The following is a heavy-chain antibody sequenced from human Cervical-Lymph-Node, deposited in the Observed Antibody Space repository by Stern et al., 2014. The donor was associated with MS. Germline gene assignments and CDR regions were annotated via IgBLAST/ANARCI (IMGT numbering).Heavy chain of an antibody. CDR3: ARVGNAQLGRLPGTK. V-gene: IGHV4-39*01. J-gene: IGHJ4*02. D-gene: IGHD1-1*01. CDR1: GGSISSSNHY. CDR2: IYYSGST. Sequence: QVQLQESGPGLVKPSETLSLTCTVSGGSISSSNHYWGWFRQPPGKGLQWIGSIYYSGSTYYNPSLKSRVTMPVDTSQNQFSLKLSSVTAAETAVYYCARVGNAQLGRLPGTKWGQGTLVTVTS.